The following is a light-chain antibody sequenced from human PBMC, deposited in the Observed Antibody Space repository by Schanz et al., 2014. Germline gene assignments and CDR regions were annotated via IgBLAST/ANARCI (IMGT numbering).Light chain of an antibody. J-gene: IGKJ2*01. CDR1: QSVIGNS. V-gene: IGKV3-20*01. CDR3: QQYGWAPDT. Sequence: ENVLPQSPGTLSLSPGERATLSCRASQSVIGNSLAWYQQRPGQAPRILIYGASSRATGIPERFSGSGSGTDFTLTISRLEPEDFAVYYCQQYGWAPDTFGQGTKLEIK. CDR2: GAS.